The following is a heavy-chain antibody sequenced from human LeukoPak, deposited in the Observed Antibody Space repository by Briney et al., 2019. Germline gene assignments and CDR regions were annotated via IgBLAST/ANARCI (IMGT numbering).Heavy chain of an antibody. V-gene: IGHV1-69*01. CDR2: IIPILGTA. J-gene: IGHJ3*02. CDR3: ATTNNFIGSGSYYSDAFDI. D-gene: IGHD3-10*01. Sequence: SVKVSCKASGGTFSSYAISWVRQAPGQGLEWMGGIIPILGTANYAQKFQGRVTITADESTSTAYMELSSLRSEDTAVYYCATTNNFIGSGSYYSDAFDIWGQGTMVTVSS. CDR1: GGTFSSYA.